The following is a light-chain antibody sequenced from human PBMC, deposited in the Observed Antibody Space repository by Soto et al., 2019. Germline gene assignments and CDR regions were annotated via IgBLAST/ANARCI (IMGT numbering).Light chain of an antibody. V-gene: IGKV1D-12*01. CDR3: QQTNSFPLT. Sequence: IQMTQSPSSVSASVGDRVTITCRASQHISNYLAWYQQKPGEAPKVLIYGAFTLQTGVASRFSGSGYGTDFILTISSRQPEDFATYYCQQTNSFPLTFGGGTKVEIK. CDR1: QHISNY. CDR2: GAF. J-gene: IGKJ4*01.